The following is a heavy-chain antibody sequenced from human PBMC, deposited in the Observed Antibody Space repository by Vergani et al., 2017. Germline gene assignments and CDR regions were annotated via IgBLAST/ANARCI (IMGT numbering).Heavy chain of an antibody. J-gene: IGHJ6*02. D-gene: IGHD5-18*01. Sequence: EVQLVQSGAEVKKPGESLKISCKGSGYSFTSYWIGWVRQMPGKGLEWMGIIYPGDSDTIYSPSFQGQVTISAEESISTAYLQWSSLKASDTAMYYCAGRPTWIQLWPPLGMDVWGQGTTVTVSS. CDR2: IYPGDSDT. CDR3: AGRPTWIQLWPPLGMDV. CDR1: GYSFTSYW. V-gene: IGHV5-51*01.